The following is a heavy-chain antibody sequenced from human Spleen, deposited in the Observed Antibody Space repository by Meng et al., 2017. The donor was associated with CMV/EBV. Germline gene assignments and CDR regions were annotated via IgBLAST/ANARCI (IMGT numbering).Heavy chain of an antibody. CDR2: MNPNSGNT. V-gene: IGHV1-8*01. J-gene: IGHJ4*02. CDR3: ARVPSRRVGYYFDY. D-gene: IGHD3-16*01. CDR1: GYTFSSYD. Sequence: ASVKVSCKASGYTFSSYDINWVRQATGQGLEWMGWMNPNSGNTGYAQKFQGRVTMTRDTSTSTVYMELSSLRSEDTAVYYCARVPSRRVGYYFDYWGQGTLVTVS.